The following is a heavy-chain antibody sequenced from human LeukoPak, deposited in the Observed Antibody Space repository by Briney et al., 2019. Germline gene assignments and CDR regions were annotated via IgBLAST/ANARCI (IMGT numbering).Heavy chain of an antibody. J-gene: IGHJ4*02. CDR1: GYTFTSYG. D-gene: IGHD1-1*01. Sequence: GASVKVSCKASGYTFTSYGISCVRQAPGQGLEWMAWISVYNGNTNYAQKLQGRVTMTTDTSTNTAYMELRSLRSDDTAVYYCARDGKVPDYFDYWGQGTLVTVSS. V-gene: IGHV1-18*01. CDR3: ARDGKVPDYFDY. CDR2: ISVYNGNT.